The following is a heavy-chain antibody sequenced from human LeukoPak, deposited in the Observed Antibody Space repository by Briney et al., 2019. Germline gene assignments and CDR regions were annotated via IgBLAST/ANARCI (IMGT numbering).Heavy chain of an antibody. CDR2: ISSSSSYI. J-gene: IGHJ4*02. D-gene: IGHD2-15*01. CDR3: ARSVQRIASLYIRIPDY. V-gene: IGHV3-21*01. CDR1: GFSFSSYS. Sequence: GGSLRLSCAASGFSFSSYSMNWVRQAPGKGLDWVSSISSSSSYIYYADSVKGRFTISRDNAKNSLYLQMNSLRAEDMAVYYCARSVQRIASLYIRIPDYWGQGTLVTVSS.